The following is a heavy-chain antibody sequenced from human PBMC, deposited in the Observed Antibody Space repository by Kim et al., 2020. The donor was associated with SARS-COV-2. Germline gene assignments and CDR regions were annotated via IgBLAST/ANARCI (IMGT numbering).Heavy chain of an antibody. Sequence: GGSLRLSCAASGFTFRTYGMHWVRQAPGKGLEWVSRINGDGSSTSYADSVKGRFTISRDNAKNTLYLQMNSLRVEDTAVYYCARGAHHAPETWGRGTMVTVSS. CDR1: GFTFRTYG. V-gene: IGHV3-74*01. J-gene: IGHJ3*02. CDR2: INGDGSST. CDR3: ARGAHHAPET.